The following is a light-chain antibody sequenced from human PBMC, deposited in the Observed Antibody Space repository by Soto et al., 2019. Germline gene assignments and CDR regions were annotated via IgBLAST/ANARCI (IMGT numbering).Light chain of an antibody. CDR1: SSDVGGYNY. CDR2: EVS. V-gene: IGLV2-14*01. CDR3: SSYPSSSTLVWV. J-gene: IGLJ3*02. Sequence: QSALTQPASVSGSPGQSITISCTGTSSDVGGYNYVSWYQQHPGKAPKLMIYEVSNRPSGVSNRFSGSKSGNTASLTISGLQAEDEADYYCSSYPSSSTLVWVFGGGTKLTVL.